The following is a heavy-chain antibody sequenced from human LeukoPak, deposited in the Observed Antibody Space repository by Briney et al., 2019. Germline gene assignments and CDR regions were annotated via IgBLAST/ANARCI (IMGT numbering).Heavy chain of an antibody. Sequence: SVKGSCKASGGSFSSYAISWVRQAPGQGLEWMGGIIPIFGTANYAQKFQGRVTITTDESTSTAYMELISLRSEDTAVYYCARDCSVSSYYDFWSGYCYWGQGTLVTVSS. D-gene: IGHD3-3*01. CDR2: IIPIFGTA. V-gene: IGHV1-69*05. CDR3: ARDCSVSSYYDFWSGYCY. CDR1: GGSFSSYA. J-gene: IGHJ4*02.